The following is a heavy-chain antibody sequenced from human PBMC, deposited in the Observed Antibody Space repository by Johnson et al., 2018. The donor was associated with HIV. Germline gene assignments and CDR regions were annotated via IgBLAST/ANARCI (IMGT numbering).Heavy chain of an antibody. V-gene: IGHV3-66*01. CDR3: ARSGDSIGSFWAGGAFDI. CDR2: IYSGGST. D-gene: IGHD3/OR15-3a*01. Sequence: VQLVESGGGVVQPGGSLRLSCAASGFTVSSNYMSWVRKAPGKGLEWVSVIYSGGSTYYADSVKGRFTISRDNSKNTLYLQMNSLRAEDTAVYYCARSGDSIGSFWAGGAFDIWGQGTLVTVSS. CDR1: GFTVSSNY. J-gene: IGHJ3*02.